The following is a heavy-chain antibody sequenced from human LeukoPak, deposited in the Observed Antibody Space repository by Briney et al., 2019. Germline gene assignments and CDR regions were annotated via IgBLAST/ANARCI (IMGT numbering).Heavy chain of an antibody. CDR2: INKDGSEK. V-gene: IGHV3-7*05. J-gene: IGHJ4*02. D-gene: IGHD3-22*01. CDR1: GFSFKDYW. CDR3: AKDDNPEYYYDSSGYIPSFDY. Sequence: GGSLRLSCAASGFSFKDYWMSWVRQAPGKGLEWAAIINKDGSEKYYVDSVKGRFTISRDNSKNSLYLQMNSLRTEDTALYYCAKDDNPEYYYDSSGYIPSFDYWGQGTLVTVSS.